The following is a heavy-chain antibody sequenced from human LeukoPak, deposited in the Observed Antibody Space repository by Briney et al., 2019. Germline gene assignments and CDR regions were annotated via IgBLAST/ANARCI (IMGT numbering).Heavy chain of an antibody. D-gene: IGHD1-26*01. V-gene: IGHV4-59*11. J-gene: IGHJ4*02. CDR3: AGVPIGSYSQFDY. Sequence: SETLSLTCSVSSGSISSHYWSRIRQPPGKRLEWIGYIYDSGSTNYNPSFESRVTISIDTSKNQFSLRLNSVTAADTAVYHCAGVPIGSYSQFDYWGQGQLVTVSS. CDR2: IYDSGST. CDR1: SGSISSHY.